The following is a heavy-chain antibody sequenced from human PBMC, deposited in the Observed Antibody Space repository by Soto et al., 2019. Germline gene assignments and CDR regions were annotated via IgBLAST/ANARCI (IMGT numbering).Heavy chain of an antibody. V-gene: IGHV3-33*01. J-gene: IGHJ5*02. CDR1: GFSFSIYG. Sequence: PGGSLRLSCAASGFSFSIYGMHWVRQAPGKGLEWVAVIWADGNHKYYADSVKGRFTISKDNSKNTLYLEMNNLRAEDTAVYYCAGDTGAAPFDPWGQGSLVTVSS. CDR3: AGDTGAAPFDP. CDR2: IWADGNHK. D-gene: IGHD6-13*01.